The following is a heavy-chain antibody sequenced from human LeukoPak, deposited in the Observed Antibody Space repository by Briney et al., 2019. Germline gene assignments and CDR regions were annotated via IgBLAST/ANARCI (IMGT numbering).Heavy chain of an antibody. CDR1: GYTFTSYA. J-gene: IGHJ6*03. D-gene: IGHD3-3*01. Sequence: ASVKVSCKDSGYTFTSYAMNWVGQAPGQGREWMGWINTNNGKQKNEQGFTGRVVFSLDTAESTAYLQISILNAEDTAVYYCARVFGNLSSRLKNQYYYYYYYMDFWGKGTTVTVSS. CDR3: ARVFGNLSSRLKNQYYYYYYYMDF. CDR2: INTNNGKQ. V-gene: IGHV7-4-1*02.